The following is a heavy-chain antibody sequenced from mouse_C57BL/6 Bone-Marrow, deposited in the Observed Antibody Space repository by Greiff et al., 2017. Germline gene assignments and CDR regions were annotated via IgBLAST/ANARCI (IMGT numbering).Heavy chain of an antibody. CDR1: GFTFSSYG. V-gene: IGHV5-6*01. D-gene: IGHD2-2*01. CDR2: ISSGGSYT. Sequence: EVKLMESGGDLVKPGGSLKLSCAASGFTFSSYGMSWVRQTPDKRLEWVATISSGGSYTYYPDSVKGRFTISRDNAKNTLYLQMSSLKSEDTAMYYCARPFMVTTTGYYAMDYWGQGTSVTVSS. CDR3: ARPFMVTTTGYYAMDY. J-gene: IGHJ4*01.